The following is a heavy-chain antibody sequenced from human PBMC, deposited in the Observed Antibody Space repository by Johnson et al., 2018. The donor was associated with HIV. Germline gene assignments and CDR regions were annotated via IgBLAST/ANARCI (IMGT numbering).Heavy chain of an antibody. J-gene: IGHJ3*02. Sequence: PGKGLEWVAVIQHDGSYKYYADSVKGRFTISRDNSKNSLYLQMNSLRAEDTAVYYCARVRSALRLAFDIWGQGTMVTVSS. V-gene: IGHV3-30*04. CDR3: ARVRSALRLAFDI. CDR2: IQHDGSYK. D-gene: IGHD3-10*01.